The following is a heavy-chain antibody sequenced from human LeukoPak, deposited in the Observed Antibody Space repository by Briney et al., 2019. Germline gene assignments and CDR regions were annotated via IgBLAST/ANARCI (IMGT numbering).Heavy chain of an antibody. CDR3: ARKGYDSSGLRFDP. CDR2: IWHDASHT. D-gene: IGHD3-22*01. CDR1: GFSFSTYA. J-gene: IGHJ5*02. Sequence: QPGRSLRLSCAASGFSFSTYAMHWVRQAPDKGLEWVALIWHDASHTFYTDSVKGRFTISRDNAKNSLYLQMNSLRAEDTAVYYCARKGYDSSGLRFDPWGQGTLVTVSS. V-gene: IGHV3-33*01.